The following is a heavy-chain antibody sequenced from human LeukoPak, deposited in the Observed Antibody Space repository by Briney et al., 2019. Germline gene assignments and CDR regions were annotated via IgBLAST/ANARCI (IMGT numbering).Heavy chain of an antibody. V-gene: IGHV3-21*01. CDR2: ISGSGGST. CDR3: ARDRWTSDY. J-gene: IGHJ4*02. Sequence: GGSLRLSCAASGFSFSNYWMSWVRQAPGKGLEWVSAISGSGGSTYYADSVKGRFTISRDNAKNSLYLQMNSLRAEDTAVYYCARDRWTSDYWGQGTLVTVSS. D-gene: IGHD3/OR15-3a*01. CDR1: GFSFSNYW.